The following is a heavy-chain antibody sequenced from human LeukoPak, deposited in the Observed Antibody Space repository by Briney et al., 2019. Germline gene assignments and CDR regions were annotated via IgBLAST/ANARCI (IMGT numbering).Heavy chain of an antibody. V-gene: IGHV3-53*01. Sequence: GGSLRLSCTASGFTFGDYAMSWVRQAPGKGLEWVSVIYSGGSTYYADSVKGRFTISRDNSKNTLYLQMNSLRAEDTAVYYCARLNYYYGSGSFDYWGQGTLVTVPS. CDR1: GFTFGDYA. J-gene: IGHJ4*02. D-gene: IGHD3-10*01. CDR2: IYSGGST. CDR3: ARLNYYYGSGSFDY.